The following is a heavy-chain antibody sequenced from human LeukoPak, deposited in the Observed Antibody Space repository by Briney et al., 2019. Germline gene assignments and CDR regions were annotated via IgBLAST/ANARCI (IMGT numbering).Heavy chain of an antibody. CDR2: IYYSGST. V-gene: IGHV4-59*01. CDR1: GGSISSYY. J-gene: IGHJ6*03. CDR3: ARVQGSSWYQDYYYYMDV. D-gene: IGHD6-13*01. Sequence: RPSETLSLTCTVSGGSISSYYWSWIRQPPGKGLEWIGYIYYSGSTNYNPSLKSRVTISVDTSKNQFSLKLSSVTAADTAVYYCARVQGSSWYQDYYYYMDVWGKGTTVTVSS.